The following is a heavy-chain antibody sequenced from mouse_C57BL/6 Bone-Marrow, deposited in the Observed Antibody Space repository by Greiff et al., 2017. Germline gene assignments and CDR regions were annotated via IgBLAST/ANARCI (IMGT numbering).Heavy chain of an antibody. V-gene: IGHV1-54*01. CDR3: ARSKNWDSWFAY. Sequence: LKESGAELVRPGTSVKVSCKASGYAFTNYLIEWVKQRPGQGLEWIGVINPGSGGTNYNEKFKGKATLTADKSSSTAYMQLSSLTSEDSAVYFCARSKNWDSWFAYWGQGTLVTVSA. CDR1: GYAFTNYL. D-gene: IGHD4-1*01. J-gene: IGHJ3*01. CDR2: INPGSGGT.